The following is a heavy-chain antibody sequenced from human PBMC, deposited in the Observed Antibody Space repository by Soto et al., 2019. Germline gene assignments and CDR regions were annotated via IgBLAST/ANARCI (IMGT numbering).Heavy chain of an antibody. V-gene: IGHV3-30*18. J-gene: IGHJ6*02. D-gene: IGHD3-10*01. Sequence: GGSLRLSCAASGFTVSSNYMSWVRQAPGKGLEWVAVISYDGSNKYYADSVKGRFTISRDNSKNTLYLQMNSLRAEDTAVYYCAKNPVTMVRGVITTNYYYYGTDVWGQGTTVTVSS. CDR3: AKNPVTMVRGVITTNYYYYGTDV. CDR2: ISYDGSNK. CDR1: GFTVSSNY.